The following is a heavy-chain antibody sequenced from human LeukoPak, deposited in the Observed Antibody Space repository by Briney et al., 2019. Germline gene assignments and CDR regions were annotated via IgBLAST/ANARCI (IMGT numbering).Heavy chain of an antibody. V-gene: IGHV3-7*01. CDR3: AREGGSGWYSGWFDP. J-gene: IGHJ5*02. CDR1: GFTFSHAW. CDR2: INPDGTEK. Sequence: GGSLRLSCAVSGFTFSHAWMSWVRQAPGKGLEWVANINPDGTEKRYVDSVKGRFTISRDNAKNSLYVQMNSLRAEDTALYYCAREGGSGWYSGWFDPWGQGTQVTVSS. D-gene: IGHD6-19*01.